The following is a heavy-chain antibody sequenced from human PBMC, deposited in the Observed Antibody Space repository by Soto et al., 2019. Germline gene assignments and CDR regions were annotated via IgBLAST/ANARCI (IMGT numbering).Heavy chain of an antibody. Sequence: PSETLSLTCTVSGGSISSYYWSWIRQPPGKGLEWIGYIYYSGSTNYNPSLKSRVTISVDTSKNQFSLKLSSVTAADTAVYYCARGLGEYCSGGSCYSVRGFQHWGQGTLVTVSS. CDR3: ARGLGEYCSGGSCYSVRGFQH. CDR1: GGSISSYY. V-gene: IGHV4-59*01. J-gene: IGHJ1*01. D-gene: IGHD2-15*01. CDR2: IYYSGST.